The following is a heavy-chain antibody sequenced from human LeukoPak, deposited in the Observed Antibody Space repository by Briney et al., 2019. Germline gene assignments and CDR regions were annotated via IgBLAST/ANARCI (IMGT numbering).Heavy chain of an antibody. D-gene: IGHD3-22*01. Sequence: GGSLRLSCAASGFTVSSNYMSWVRQAPGKGLEWVSVIYSCGSTYYADSVKGRFTIPRDNSKNTLYLQMNSLRAEDTAVYYCAKAEYYYDSSGYYVDYWGQGTLVTVSS. CDR2: IYSCGST. CDR1: GFTVSSNY. V-gene: IGHV3-53*01. J-gene: IGHJ4*02. CDR3: AKAEYYYDSSGYYVDY.